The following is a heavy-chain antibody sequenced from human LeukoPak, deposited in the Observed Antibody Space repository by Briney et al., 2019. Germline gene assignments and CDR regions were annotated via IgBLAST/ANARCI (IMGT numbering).Heavy chain of an antibody. D-gene: IGHD3-10*01. CDR2: IYYSGST. CDR3: ARLTPYYYGSGSYYNTNYFDY. Sequence: KSSQTLSLTCTVSGGPISRGDYYWSWIRQPPGKGLVWIGYIYYSGSTYYNPSLKSRVTISVDTSKSQFSLKLSSVTAADTAVYYCARLTPYYYGSGSYYNTNYFDYWGQGTLVTVSS. V-gene: IGHV4-30-4*01. J-gene: IGHJ4*02. CDR1: GGPISRGDYY.